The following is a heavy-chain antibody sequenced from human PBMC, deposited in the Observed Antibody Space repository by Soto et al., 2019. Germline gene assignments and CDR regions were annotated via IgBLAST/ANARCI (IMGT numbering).Heavy chain of an antibody. CDR1: GLTVSSNY. V-gene: IGHV3-13*01. CDR3: ARGGDRFDGMDV. D-gene: IGHD3-16*01. Sequence: GGSLRLSCVVSGLTVSSNYMTWVRQAPGKGLEWVAAISTAGDTYYLGSVKGRFTISREDAKNSLSLQMNSLRVGDTAVYYCARGGDRFDGMDVWGQGTTVTVSS. CDR2: ISTAGDT. J-gene: IGHJ6*02.